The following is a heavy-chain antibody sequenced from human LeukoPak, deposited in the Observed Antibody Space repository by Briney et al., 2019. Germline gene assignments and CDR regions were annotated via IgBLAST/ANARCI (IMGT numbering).Heavy chain of an antibody. Sequence: SETLSLTCTVSSGSISGYFWTWIRQPAEKGLEWIGRIYSSGSNNYNPSLKSRVTMSLDTSKNHFSLNLTSVTAADTAVYYCAREPTSGREPTSGRPLDYWGQGTLVTVSS. CDR1: SGSISGYF. D-gene: IGHD5-12*01. V-gene: IGHV4-4*07. J-gene: IGHJ4*02. CDR3: AREPTSGREPTSGRPLDY. CDR2: IYSSGSN.